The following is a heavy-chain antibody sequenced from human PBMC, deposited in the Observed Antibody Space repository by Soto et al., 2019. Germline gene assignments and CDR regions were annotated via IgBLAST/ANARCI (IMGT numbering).Heavy chain of an antibody. V-gene: IGHV1-46*01. Sequence: ASVKVSWKASGYTFTSYYMHWVRQAPGQGLEWKGKINPSGGSTSYAQKFQGRVTMTRDTSTSTVYMELSSLRSEDTAVYYCAREERGYSYGYPQGRDYYHYGMAVWGQGTTVTVSS. CDR3: AREERGYSYGYPQGRDYYHYGMAV. CDR2: INPSGGST. D-gene: IGHD5-18*01. CDR1: GYTFTSYY. J-gene: IGHJ6*02.